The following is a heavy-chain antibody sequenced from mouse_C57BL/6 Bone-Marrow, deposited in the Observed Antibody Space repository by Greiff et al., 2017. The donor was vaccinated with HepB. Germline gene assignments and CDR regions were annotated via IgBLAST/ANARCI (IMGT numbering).Heavy chain of an antibody. Sequence: EVQLVESGGGLVKPGGSLKLSCAASGFTFSDYGMHWVRQAPEKGLEWVAYISSGSSTIYYADTVKGRFTISRDNAKNTLFLQMTSRRSEDTAMYYCARDYYGSSYYFDDGGQGTTLTVSS. CDR3: ARDYYGSSYYFDD. V-gene: IGHV5-17*01. CDR1: GFTFSDYG. CDR2: ISSGSSTI. D-gene: IGHD1-1*01. J-gene: IGHJ2*01.